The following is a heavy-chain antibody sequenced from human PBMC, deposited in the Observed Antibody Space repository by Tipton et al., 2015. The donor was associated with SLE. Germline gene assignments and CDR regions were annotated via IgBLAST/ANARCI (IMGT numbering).Heavy chain of an antibody. V-gene: IGHV4-61*08. CDR2: INHSGST. J-gene: IGHJ3*02. Sequence: TLSLTCTVSGGSISSGGYYWSWIRQPPGKGLEWIGEINHSGSTNYNPSLKSRVTISVDTSKNQFSLKLSSVTAADTAVYYCARDRVTIFGVVDAFDIWGQGTMVTVSS. CDR1: GGSISSGGYY. CDR3: ARDRVTIFGVVDAFDI. D-gene: IGHD3-3*01.